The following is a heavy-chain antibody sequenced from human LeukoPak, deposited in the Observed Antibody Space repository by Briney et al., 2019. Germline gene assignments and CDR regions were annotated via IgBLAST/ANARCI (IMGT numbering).Heavy chain of an antibody. J-gene: IGHJ4*02. CDR1: GGSISSGSYY. CDR2: IYTSGTT. Sequence: PSQTLSLTCTVSGGSISSGSYYWSWIRQPAGKGLEWIGRIYTSGTTNYNPSLKSRVTISVDTSKNQFSLKLSSVTAADTAVYYCARDDGPYSYEFDYWGQGTLVTVSS. CDR3: ARDDGPYSYEFDY. V-gene: IGHV4-61*02. D-gene: IGHD5-18*01.